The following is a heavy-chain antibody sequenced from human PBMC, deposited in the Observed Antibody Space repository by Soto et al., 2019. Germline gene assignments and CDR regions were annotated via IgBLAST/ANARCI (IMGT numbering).Heavy chain of an antibody. CDR1: GFTFSSYA. D-gene: IGHD3-3*01. CDR3: ARDQGTYYDFWRGYYPAY. CDR2: ISYDGSNK. J-gene: IGHJ4*02. V-gene: IGHV3-30-3*01. Sequence: GGSLRLSCAASGFTFSSYAMHWVRQAPGKGLEWVAVISYDGSNKYYADSVKGRFTISRDNSKNTLYLQMNSLRAEDTAVYYCARDQGTYYDFWRGYYPAYWGQGTLVTVSS.